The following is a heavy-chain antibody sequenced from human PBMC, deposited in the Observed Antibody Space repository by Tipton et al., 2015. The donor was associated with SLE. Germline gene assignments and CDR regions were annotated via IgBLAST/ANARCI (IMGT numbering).Heavy chain of an antibody. D-gene: IGHD1-26*01. V-gene: IGHV4-38-2*01. CDR1: GYSISSGYY. Sequence: TLSLTCAVSGYSISSGYYWGWIRQPPGKGLEWIGSIYYSGSTYYNPSLKSRVTISVDTSKNQFSLKLSPVTAADTAVYYCASAREPYFDYWGQGTLVTVSS. J-gene: IGHJ4*02. CDR2: IYYSGST. CDR3: ASAREPYFDY.